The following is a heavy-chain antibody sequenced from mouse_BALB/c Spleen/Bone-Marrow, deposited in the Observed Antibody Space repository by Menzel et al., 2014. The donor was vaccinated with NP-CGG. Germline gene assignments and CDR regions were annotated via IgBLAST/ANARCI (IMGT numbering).Heavy chain of an antibody. J-gene: IGHJ4*01. CDR2: ISPSNGGT. D-gene: IGHD2-12*01. CDR3: TRSRRAMDY. Sequence: QVQLQQSGAELVKPGASVKLSCKASGYTFTSYYMYWVKQRPGQGLEWIGEISPSNGGTNFNEKFKSKATLTVDKSSSTAYMQLSSLTSEDSAVYYCTRSRRAMDYWGQGTSVTVSS. CDR1: GYTFTSYY. V-gene: IGHV1S81*02.